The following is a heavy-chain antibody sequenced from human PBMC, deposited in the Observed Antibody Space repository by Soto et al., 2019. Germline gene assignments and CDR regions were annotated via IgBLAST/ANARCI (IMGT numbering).Heavy chain of an antibody. CDR3: ARGHTEEYCSSTSCYSGPVDP. CDR1: GGSFSGCY. Sequence: TLSLTCAVYGGSFSGCYWSWIRQPPGKGLEWIGEINHSGSTNYNPSLKSRVTISVDTSKNQFSLKLSSVTAADTAVYYCARGHTEEYCSSTSCYSGPVDPWGQGTLVTVSS. J-gene: IGHJ5*02. V-gene: IGHV4-34*01. D-gene: IGHD2-2*02. CDR2: INHSGST.